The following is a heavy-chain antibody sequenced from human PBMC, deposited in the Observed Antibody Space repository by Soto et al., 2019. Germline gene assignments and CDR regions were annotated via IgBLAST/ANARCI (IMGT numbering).Heavy chain of an antibody. V-gene: IGHV4-59*08. CDR3: ARQPYTSGAYYFDY. J-gene: IGHJ4*02. D-gene: IGHD6-19*01. CDR1: GDSISSYY. Sequence: SETLSLTCTVSGDSISSYYWSWIRQPPGKGLEWIGYIFHTGSANYNPSLRSRVTISIDTSKNQFSLRLSSVTAADTAVYYCARQPYTSGAYYFDYWGQGTPVTVSS. CDR2: IFHTGSA.